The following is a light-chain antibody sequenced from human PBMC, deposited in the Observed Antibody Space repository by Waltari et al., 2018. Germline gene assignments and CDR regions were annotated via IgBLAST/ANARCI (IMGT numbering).Light chain of an antibody. Sequence: EIVLTQSPATLSLSPGERATLSCRASQSVSSYLAWYQQKPGQAPRLLIYDASNRATGIPARFSGSGSVTDFTLTISSLEPEDFAVYYCQQRSNWPPGYTFGQGTKLEIK. CDR2: DAS. V-gene: IGKV3-11*01. J-gene: IGKJ2*01. CDR3: QQRSNWPPGYT. CDR1: QSVSSY.